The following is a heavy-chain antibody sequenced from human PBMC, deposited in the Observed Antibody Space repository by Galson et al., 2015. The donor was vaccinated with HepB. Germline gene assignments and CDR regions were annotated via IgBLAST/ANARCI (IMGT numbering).Heavy chain of an antibody. CDR1: GYTFTGYY. CDR3: ARKRVRHYDSSNWFDP. J-gene: IGHJ5*02. D-gene: IGHD3-22*01. CDR2: INPNSGGT. Sequence: SVKVSCKASGYTFTGYYMHWVRQAPGQGLEWMGWINPNSGGTNYAQKFQGRVTMTRDTSISTAYMGLSRLRSDDTAVYYCARKRVRHYDSSNWFDPWGQGTLVTVSS. V-gene: IGHV1-2*02.